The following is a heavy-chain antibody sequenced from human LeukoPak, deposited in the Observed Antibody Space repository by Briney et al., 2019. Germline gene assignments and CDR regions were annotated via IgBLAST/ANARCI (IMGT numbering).Heavy chain of an antibody. V-gene: IGHV4-39*01. CDR2: IHYSGNT. CDR1: AGSISSNNYY. J-gene: IGHJ5*02. Sequence: PSETLSLTCTVSAGSISSNNYYWGWIRQPPGEGLEWIGNIHYSGNTYYNPSLKSRVTISIDTSKNQFSLKLSSVTAADTAVYYCARRVKYYYDSSGRNWFDPWGQGTLVTVSS. CDR3: ARRVKYYYDSSGRNWFDP. D-gene: IGHD3-22*01.